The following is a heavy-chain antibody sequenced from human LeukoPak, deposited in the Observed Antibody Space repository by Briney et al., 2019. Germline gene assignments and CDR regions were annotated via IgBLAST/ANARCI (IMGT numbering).Heavy chain of an antibody. CDR3: AKGDLMDV. V-gene: IGHV3-53*05. J-gene: IGHJ6*04. Sequence: SGGSLRLSCAASGFTFSTYWMSWVRQAPGKGLEWVSVIYSGGSTYYADSVKGRFTISRDNSKNTLYLQMNSLRAEDMALYYCAKGDLMDVWGKGTTVTVSS. CDR1: GFTFSTYW. CDR2: IYSGGST.